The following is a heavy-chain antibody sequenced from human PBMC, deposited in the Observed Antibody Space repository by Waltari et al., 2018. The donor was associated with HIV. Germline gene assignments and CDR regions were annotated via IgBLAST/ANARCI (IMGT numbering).Heavy chain of an antibody. Sequence: QVQLAQSGAEVTSPGASAKVSCKASGNIFTRYNMHWVRQAPGQGLEWMGVINPSTGRPTSAQKFQGRMTMTRDTSSSTGYMDVSRRRSEDTAVYVCLMSSMKGVNVLDIWGQGATVTVAS. V-gene: IGHV1-46*01. CDR2: INPSTGRP. D-gene: IGHD2-2*01. J-gene: IGHJ3*02. CDR1: GNIFTRYN. CDR3: LMSSMKGVNVLDI.